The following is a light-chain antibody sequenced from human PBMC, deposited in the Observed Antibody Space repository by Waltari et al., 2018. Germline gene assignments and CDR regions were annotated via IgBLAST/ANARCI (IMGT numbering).Light chain of an antibody. CDR3: QQTYSVLYT. Sequence: DIQMTQSPSSLSASVGDSITITCRASQSVSNYLNWYQQKPGKPPKPLIFGSSSLQSAVPSRFSGSGSGTDFTLTISSLQPEDFATYYCQQTYSVLYTFGQGTKLQI. J-gene: IGKJ2*01. CDR1: QSVSNY. CDR2: GSS. V-gene: IGKV1-39*01.